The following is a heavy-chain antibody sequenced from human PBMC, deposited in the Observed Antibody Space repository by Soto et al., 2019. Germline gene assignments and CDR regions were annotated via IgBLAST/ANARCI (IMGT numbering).Heavy chain of an antibody. CDR3: AKDDVGSGYYNYYYYYGMDV. D-gene: IGHD3-3*01. Sequence: PGGSLRLSCAASGFTFSSYAMSWVRQAPGKGLEWVSAISGSGGSTYYADSVKGRFTISRDNSKNTLYLQMNSLRAEDTAVYYCAKDDVGSGYYNYYYYYGMDVWGQGTTVTVSS. CDR1: GFTFSSYA. CDR2: ISGSGGST. V-gene: IGHV3-23*01. J-gene: IGHJ6*02.